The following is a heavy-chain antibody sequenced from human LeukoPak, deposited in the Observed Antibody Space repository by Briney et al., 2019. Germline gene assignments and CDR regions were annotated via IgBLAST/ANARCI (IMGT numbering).Heavy chain of an antibody. CDR2: INPNSGGT. CDR3: VRDDGALATTKAFDF. V-gene: IGHV1-2*02. J-gene: IGHJ3*01. CDR1: GYTFTGYY. D-gene: IGHD3-10*01. Sequence: ASVKVSCKASGYTFTGYYMHWVRQAPGQGLEWMGWINPNSGGTNYAQKFQGRVTMTRDTSISTAYMELSRLRSDDTAVYYCVRDDGALATTKAFDFWGRGAMVTVSS.